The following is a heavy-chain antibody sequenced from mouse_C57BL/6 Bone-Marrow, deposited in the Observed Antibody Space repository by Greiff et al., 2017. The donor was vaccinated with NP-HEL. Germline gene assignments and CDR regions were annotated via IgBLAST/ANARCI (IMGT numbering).Heavy chain of an antibody. V-gene: IGHV5-17*01. CDR1: GFTFSDYG. CDR3: AIRYYGSSYDWYFDV. J-gene: IGHJ1*03. D-gene: IGHD1-1*01. CDR2: ISSGSSTI. Sequence: EVQLQQSGGGLVKPGGSLKLSCAASGFTFSDYGMHWVRQAPEKGLEWVAYISSGSSTIYYADTVKGRFTISRDNAKNTLFLQMTSLRSEDTAMFYCAIRYYGSSYDWYFDVWGTGTTVTVSS.